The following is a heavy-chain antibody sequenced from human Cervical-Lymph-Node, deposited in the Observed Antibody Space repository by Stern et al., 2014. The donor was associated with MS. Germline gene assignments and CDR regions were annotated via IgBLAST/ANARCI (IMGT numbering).Heavy chain of an antibody. CDR2: IKSKTDGGTT. CDR1: GFTFSNAW. J-gene: IGHJ3*02. D-gene: IGHD6-19*01. CDR3: TPLSGWRLDAFDI. Sequence: EVQLVESGGGLVKPGGSLRLSCAASGFTFSNAWMSWVRQAPGKGLEWVGRIKSKTDGGTTDYAAPVKGRFTISRDDSKNTLYLQMNSLKTEDTAVYYCTPLSGWRLDAFDIWGQGTMVTVSS. V-gene: IGHV3-15*01.